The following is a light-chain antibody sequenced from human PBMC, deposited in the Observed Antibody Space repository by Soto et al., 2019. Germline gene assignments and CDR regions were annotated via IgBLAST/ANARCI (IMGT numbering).Light chain of an antibody. V-gene: IGLV2-8*01. CDR2: EVT. CDR1: SSDVGGYDY. J-gene: IGLJ2*01. CDR3: SYYAGISDVI. Sequence: QSVLTQPPSASGSPGQAVTISCTGTSSDVGGYDYVSWYQQQSGKAPKLIIYEVTKRPSGVPDRFSGSKSGNTASLTVSGLQAEEDDYYYCSYYAGISDVIFGAGTKLTVL.